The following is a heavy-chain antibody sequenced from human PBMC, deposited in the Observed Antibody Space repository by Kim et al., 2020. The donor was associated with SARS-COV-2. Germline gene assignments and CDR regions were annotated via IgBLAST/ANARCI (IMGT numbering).Heavy chain of an antibody. CDR2: ISWSSGSI. CDR1: GFAFDDYA. D-gene: IGHD3-10*01. Sequence: GGSLRLSCAASGFAFDDYAFHWVRQAPGKGLEWVSGISWSSGSIGYTDSVKGRFTISRDNAKNSLYLQMNSLRAEDTALYYCAKDLSELRDAFDIWGQGTMVTVSS. J-gene: IGHJ3*02. V-gene: IGHV3-9*01. CDR3: AKDLSELRDAFDI.